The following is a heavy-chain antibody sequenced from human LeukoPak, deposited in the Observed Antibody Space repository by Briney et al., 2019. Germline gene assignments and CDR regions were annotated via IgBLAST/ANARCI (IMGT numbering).Heavy chain of an antibody. V-gene: IGHV3-15*07. CDR2: IKSKTDGGTT. CDR1: GFTFSNAW. CDR3: AKYCGGDCYGMDV. J-gene: IGHJ6*02. Sequence: GGSLRLSCAASGFTFSNAWMNWVRQAPGKGLEWVGRIKSKTDGGTTDYAAPVKGRFTISRDDSKNTLYLQMNSLKTEDTAVYYCAKYCGGDCYGMDVWGQGTTVTVSS. D-gene: IGHD2-21*01.